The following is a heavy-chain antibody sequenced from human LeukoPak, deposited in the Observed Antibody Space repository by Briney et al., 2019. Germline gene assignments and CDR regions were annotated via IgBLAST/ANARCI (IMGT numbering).Heavy chain of an antibody. J-gene: IGHJ6*02. Sequence: GASLRLSCAASGFTFSSYAMSWVRQAPGKGLEWVSAISGSGESTYYADAVKRRFTISRDNSNNTLYMQMNSLRAEDPAVYYCAKAGRCYGDAHPIYYYYYGMDVWGQGTTVTVSS. CDR2: ISGSGEST. CDR1: GFTFSSYA. V-gene: IGHV3-23*01. D-gene: IGHD4-17*01. CDR3: AKAGRCYGDAHPIYYYYYGMDV.